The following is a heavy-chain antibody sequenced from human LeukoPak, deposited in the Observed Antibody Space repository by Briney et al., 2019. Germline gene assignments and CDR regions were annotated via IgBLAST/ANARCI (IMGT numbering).Heavy chain of an antibody. CDR3: ARGPNYGDRVDYFDY. D-gene: IGHD4-17*01. V-gene: IGHV3-7*01. CDR1: GFIFRNHW. Sequence: GGSLRLPCAASGFIFRNHWMSWVRQVPGRGLEWVAHIKQDGNEKHYVDSVEGRFTLSRDDSKNSLYLQMNSLRVDDSAVYYCARGPNYGDRVDYFDYWGQGTLVTVSS. CDR2: IKQDGNEK. J-gene: IGHJ4*02.